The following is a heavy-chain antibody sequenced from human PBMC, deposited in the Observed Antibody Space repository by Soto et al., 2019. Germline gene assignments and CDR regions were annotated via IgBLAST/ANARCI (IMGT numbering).Heavy chain of an antibody. CDR3: TRGNWFDP. Sequence: QVRLIQSGTEVKKPGASVKVSCRLSGSALTELSLHWVRQAPGKGLEWMGCSDREDGETFYAPKFKGRVTVSEYTSTNTAYMELRSLGSEDTAVYYCTRGNWFDPWGQGTLVAVSS. V-gene: IGHV1-24*01. J-gene: IGHJ5*02. CDR1: GSALTELS. CDR2: SDREDGET.